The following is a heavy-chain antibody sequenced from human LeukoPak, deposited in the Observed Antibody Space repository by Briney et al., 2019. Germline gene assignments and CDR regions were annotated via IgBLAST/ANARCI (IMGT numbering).Heavy chain of an antibody. D-gene: IGHD1-7*01. CDR3: SRHVGTTVTQAGAFDI. CDR1: GVSISSSSYY. V-gene: IGHV4-39*01. CDR2: IYYSGST. J-gene: IGHJ3*02. Sequence: MSSETLSLTCTVSGVSISSSSYYWGWIRQPPGKGLEWIGSIYYSGSTYYNPSLKRRVTISVDTYKNQFFLKLSPVTAANTAVYYCSRHVGTTVTQAGAFDIWGQGTMVTVSS.